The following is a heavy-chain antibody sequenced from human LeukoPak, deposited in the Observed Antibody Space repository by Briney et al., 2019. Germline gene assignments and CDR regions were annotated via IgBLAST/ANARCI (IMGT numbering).Heavy chain of an antibody. CDR1: DFTFSSYN. Sequence: GGSLRLSCAASDFTFSSYNMNWVRQAPGKGLEWVSAISGSGGSTYYADSVKGRFTISRDNSKNTLYLQMNSLRAEDTAVYYCAIACLAAAGAACYWGQGTLVTVSS. V-gene: IGHV3-23*01. D-gene: IGHD6-13*01. CDR3: AIACLAAAGAACY. CDR2: ISGSGGST. J-gene: IGHJ4*02.